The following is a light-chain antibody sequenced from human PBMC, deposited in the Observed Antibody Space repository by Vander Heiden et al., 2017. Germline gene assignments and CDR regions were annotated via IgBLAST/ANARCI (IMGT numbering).Light chain of an antibody. CDR2: DAS. J-gene: IGKJ4*01. V-gene: IGKV1-33*01. CDR3: QQYDNLIT. CDR1: QGISDY. Sequence: DIQMTQSPSSLSASVGDRVTITCQASQGISDYLNWYQLKPGKAPKLLIYDASNLHTGVPSRFSGSGSGTHFTLTINTLQPEDFATYFFQQYDNLITFGGGTRVDIK.